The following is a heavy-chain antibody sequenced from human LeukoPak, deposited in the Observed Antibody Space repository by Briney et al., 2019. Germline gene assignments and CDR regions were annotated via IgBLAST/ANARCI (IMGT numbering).Heavy chain of an antibody. D-gene: IGHD2-2*01. V-gene: IGHV1-18*01. CDR3: ARDSGGYCSSTSCYAYDY. CDR1: GYTFTSYG. Sequence: ASVKVSCKASGYTFTSYGISWVRQAPGQGLEWMGWISAYNGNTNYAQKLQGRVTMTTDTSTSTAYMELRSLRSDDTAVYYCARDSGGYCSSTSCYAYDYWGQGTLSPSPQ. CDR2: ISAYNGNT. J-gene: IGHJ4*02.